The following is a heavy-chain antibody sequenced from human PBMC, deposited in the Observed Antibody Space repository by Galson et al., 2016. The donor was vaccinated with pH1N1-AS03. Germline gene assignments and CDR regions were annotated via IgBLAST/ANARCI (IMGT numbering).Heavy chain of an antibody. Sequence: SLRLSCAASGFSFSDYSMDWVRQTPGRGLEWLSFISTSGTTIYYADSVKGRFTISRDNAKNSLHLQMNSLRAEDTAVYYCARGWRENSFDMWGQGTMVTVSS. CDR3: ARGWRENSFDM. D-gene: IGHD2/OR15-2a*01. V-gene: IGHV3-48*04. CDR2: ISTSGTTI. CDR1: GFSFSDYS. J-gene: IGHJ3*02.